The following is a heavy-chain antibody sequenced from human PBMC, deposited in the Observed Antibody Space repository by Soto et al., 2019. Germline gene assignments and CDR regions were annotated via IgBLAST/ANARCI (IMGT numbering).Heavy chain of an antibody. CDR1: GGSISKSGSYY. CDR3: ARRYGASFDY. V-gene: IGHV4-39*07. CDR2: IFYSGVT. J-gene: IGHJ4*02. Sequence: SETLSLTCTVSGGSISKSGSYYWGWIRQPPGKGLEWIGSIFYSGVTYYNPSLKSRVTISVDTSENQFSLKLSSVTAADTAVYYCARRYGASFDYWGQGTLVTVSS. D-gene: IGHD4-17*01.